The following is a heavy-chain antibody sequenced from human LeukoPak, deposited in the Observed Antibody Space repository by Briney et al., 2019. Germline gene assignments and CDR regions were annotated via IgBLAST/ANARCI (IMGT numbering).Heavy chain of an antibody. CDR2: IRAKIHDGTT. CDR3: SRGQKDPYGPEFDY. CDR1: GFIFGDYN. J-gene: IGHJ4*02. Sequence: PGWSLRLSCTTSGFIFGDYNMNWVRQAPGKGLEWVGYIRAKIHDGTTDFAASVKGRFTISRDDSKSIAYLQMTSLKSEDTAVYYCSRGQKDPYGPEFDYWGQGTLVTVSS. V-gene: IGHV3-49*04. D-gene: IGHD1-14*01.